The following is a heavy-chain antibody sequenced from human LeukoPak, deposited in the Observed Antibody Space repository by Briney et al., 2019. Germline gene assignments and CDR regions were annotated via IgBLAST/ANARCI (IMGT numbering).Heavy chain of an antibody. V-gene: IGHV4-4*07. D-gene: IGHD5-18*01. CDR3: ASARYGYSKTTGEGYFDY. CDR1: GGSISSYY. Sequence: SETLSLTCTVSGGSISSYYWNWIGQPAGKGREGIGRIYTSGSTNYNPSLKSRVTMSVDASKNQFSLKLSSVTDADTAVYYCASARYGYSKTTGEGYFDYWGQGTLVTVSS. CDR2: IYTSGST. J-gene: IGHJ4*02.